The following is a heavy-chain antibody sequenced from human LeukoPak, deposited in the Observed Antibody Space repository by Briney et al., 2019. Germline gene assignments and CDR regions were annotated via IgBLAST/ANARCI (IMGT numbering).Heavy chain of an antibody. D-gene: IGHD4-11*01. Sequence: GGSLRLSCAASGFTFSSYGMHWVRQAPGKGLEWVAVIWYDGSNKYYADSVKGRFTISIDNSKNTLYLQMNSLRAEDTAVYYCAKDFHTVTAYAFDIWGQGTMVTVSS. CDR3: AKDFHTVTAYAFDI. CDR1: GFTFSSYG. CDR2: IWYDGSNK. V-gene: IGHV3-33*06. J-gene: IGHJ3*02.